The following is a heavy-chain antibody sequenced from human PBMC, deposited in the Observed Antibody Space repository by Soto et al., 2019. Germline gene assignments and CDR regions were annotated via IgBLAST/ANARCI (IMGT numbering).Heavy chain of an antibody. CDR3: ARDRGRPYDSSGYYFYFDY. D-gene: IGHD3-22*01. J-gene: IGHJ4*02. CDR1: GFTFSSYS. CDR2: ISSSNSTI. V-gene: IGHV3-48*02. Sequence: PGGSLRLSCAASGFTFSSYSMNWVRQAPGKGLVWVSYISSSNSTIYYADSVKGRFTISRDNAKNSLYLQLNSLRDEDTAVYYCARDRGRPYDSSGYYFYFDYWGQGTQVTVSP.